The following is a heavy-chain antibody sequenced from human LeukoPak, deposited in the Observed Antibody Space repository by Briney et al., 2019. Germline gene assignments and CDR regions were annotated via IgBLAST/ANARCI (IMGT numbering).Heavy chain of an antibody. CDR2: IYYSGST. J-gene: IGHJ4*02. Sequence: PSETLSLTCTVSGGSISSYYWSWIRQPPGKGLEWIGYIYYSGSTNYNPSLKSRVTISVDTSKNQFSLKLSSVTAADTAVYYCARVAGYQLLYDGGNFDYWGQGTLVTVSS. CDR1: GGSISSYY. V-gene: IGHV4-59*12. CDR3: ARVAGYQLLYDGGNFDY. D-gene: IGHD2-2*02.